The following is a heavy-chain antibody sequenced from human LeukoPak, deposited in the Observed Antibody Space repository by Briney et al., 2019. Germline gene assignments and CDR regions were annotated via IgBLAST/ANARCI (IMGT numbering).Heavy chain of an antibody. J-gene: IGHJ5*02. Sequence: GASVTVSCKASGGTFSSYAISWVRQPPGQGLEWMGGIIPIFGTDNYAQKFQGRVTITADESTSTAYMELSSLRSEDTAVYYCARGDGSGSYTQPQFDPWGQGTLVTVSS. D-gene: IGHD3-10*01. CDR3: ARGDGSGSYTQPQFDP. CDR2: IIPIFGTD. CDR1: GGTFSSYA. V-gene: IGHV1-69*13.